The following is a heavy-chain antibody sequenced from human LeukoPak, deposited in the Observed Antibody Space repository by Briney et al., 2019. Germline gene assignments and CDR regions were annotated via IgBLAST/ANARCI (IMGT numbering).Heavy chain of an antibody. V-gene: IGHV3-23*01. Sequence: PGGSLRLSCVASGFSFSSYSISCVRQAPEKLLEWVSAISGSGGSTYYAGSVTGRFTISRDNSKHTLYLQMNRLRAEDTAVYYCAKDGHWNLKDFDYWGQGTLVTVSS. D-gene: IGHD1-1*01. J-gene: IGHJ4*02. CDR3: AKDGHWNLKDFDY. CDR2: ISGSGGST. CDR1: GFSFSSYS.